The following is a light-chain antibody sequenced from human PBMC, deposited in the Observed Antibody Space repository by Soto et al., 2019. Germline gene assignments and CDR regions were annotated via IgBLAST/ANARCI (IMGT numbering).Light chain of an antibody. Sequence: QSALTQPSSVSVSPGQSITISCTGTSSDVGGYNYVSWYQLHPGKAPKLIIYEVSHRPSGASNHFSGYKSGNTASLTISGLQAEDEADYYCSSYTSTSTPCVFGTGTKVNVL. CDR3: SSYTSTSTPCV. CDR1: SSDVGGYNY. CDR2: EVS. J-gene: IGLJ1*01. V-gene: IGLV2-14*01.